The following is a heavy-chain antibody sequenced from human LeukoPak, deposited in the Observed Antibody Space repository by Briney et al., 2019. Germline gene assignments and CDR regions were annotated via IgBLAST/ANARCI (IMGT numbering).Heavy chain of an antibody. J-gene: IGHJ4*02. CDR2: IYYSGST. V-gene: IGHV4-59*11. CDR1: GGSISSHY. CDR3: ARGGNWNYELAY. D-gene: IGHD1-7*01. Sequence: PSETLSLTCTVSGGSISSHYWSWIRQPPGKGLEWIGYIYYSGSTNYNPSLKSRVTISVDTSKNQFSLKLSSVTAADTAVYYCARGGNWNYELAYWGQGTLVTVSS.